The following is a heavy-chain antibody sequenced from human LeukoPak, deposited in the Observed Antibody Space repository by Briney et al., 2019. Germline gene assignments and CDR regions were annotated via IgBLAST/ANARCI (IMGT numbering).Heavy chain of an antibody. D-gene: IGHD1-26*01. J-gene: IGHJ4*02. Sequence: ASVKVSCKASGYTFTNYLIHWVRQAPGQRLEWMGWINTNTGNPTYAQGFTGRFVFSLDTSVSTAYLQISSLKAEDTAVYYCARGRRLGAVDYWGQGTLVTVSS. CDR2: INTNTGNP. V-gene: IGHV7-4-1*02. CDR3: ARGRRLGAVDY. CDR1: GYTFTNYL.